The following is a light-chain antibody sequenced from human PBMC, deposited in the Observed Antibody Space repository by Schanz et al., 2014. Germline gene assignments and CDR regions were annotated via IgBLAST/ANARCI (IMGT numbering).Light chain of an antibody. Sequence: EVVMTQSPATLSGSPGQRATLTCRASQSVGGDLAWYQKKPGQAPRLLIFGASTRATGVAARFRGSGSGTDFTLAISRLEPEDFAVYYCQQYDSSPVTFGQGTKVEIK. CDR3: QQYDSSPVT. CDR2: GAS. V-gene: IGKV3-15*01. J-gene: IGKJ1*01. CDR1: QSVGGD.